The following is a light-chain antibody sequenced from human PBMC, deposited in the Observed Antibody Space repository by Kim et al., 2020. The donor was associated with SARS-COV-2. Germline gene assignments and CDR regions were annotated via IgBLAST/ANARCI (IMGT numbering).Light chain of an antibody. V-gene: IGKV3-20*01. J-gene: IGKJ2*01. CDR3: QQHGGSPPYT. CDR1: QTIFNRY. Sequence: PGDRAILSCRASQTIFNRYIAWYQHKRGQAPRLLIYGGSTRPTDIPDRFSGSGYGTDFTLTISSLEPEDSAMYYCQQHGGSPPYTFGLGTKL. CDR2: GGS.